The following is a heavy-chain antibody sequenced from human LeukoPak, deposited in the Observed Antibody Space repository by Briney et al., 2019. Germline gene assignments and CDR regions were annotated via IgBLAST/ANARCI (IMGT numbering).Heavy chain of an antibody. Sequence: GGSLRLSCAASGFTFSDYDMSWVRQAPGKGLEWVSSMSLSTSGKTYADSVKGRFTVSTDRAKNTLYLQMDSLRAEDTAIYYCAKALTRWAFDMWGQGTMVTVSS. J-gene: IGHJ3*02. CDR1: GFTFSDYD. D-gene: IGHD3-16*01. V-gene: IGHV3-23*01. CDR2: MSLSTSGK. CDR3: AKALTRWAFDM.